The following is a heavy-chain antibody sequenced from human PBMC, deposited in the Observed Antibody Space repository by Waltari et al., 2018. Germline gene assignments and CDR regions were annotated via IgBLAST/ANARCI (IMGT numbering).Heavy chain of an antibody. D-gene: IGHD1-26*01. CDR2: IIPIFGTA. CDR3: ARPGSGSYFHYYYYGMDV. CDR1: GGTFSSYA. V-gene: IGHV1-69*13. J-gene: IGHJ6*02. Sequence: QVQLVQSGAEVKKPGSSVKVSCKASGGTFSSYAISWVRQAPGQGLEWMGGIIPIFGTANYAQKFQGRVTITADESTSTAYMELSSLRSEDTAVYYCARPGSGSYFHYYYYGMDVWGQGTTVTVSS.